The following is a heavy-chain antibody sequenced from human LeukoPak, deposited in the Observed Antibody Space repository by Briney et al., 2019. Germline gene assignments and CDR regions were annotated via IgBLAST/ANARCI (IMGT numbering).Heavy chain of an antibody. D-gene: IGHD6-13*01. J-gene: IGHJ5*02. CDR1: GVSITNIDSY. Sequence: TSQTLSLTCTVSGVSITNIDSYWSWSRQAPGKGPEWIGYIYYDGSAYYSSSLKSRVFISVDTSRNQFSLRLTSVTAADTAVYYCARCHVRPGAGERNWFDPWGQGILVAVSS. CDR3: ARCHVRPGAGERNWFDP. CDR2: IYYDGSA. V-gene: IGHV4-30-4*01.